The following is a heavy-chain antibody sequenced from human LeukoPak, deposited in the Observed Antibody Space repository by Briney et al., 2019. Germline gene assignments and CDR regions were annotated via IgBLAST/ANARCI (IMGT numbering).Heavy chain of an antibody. Sequence: SETLSLTCTVSGDSVSNGNYYWSWLRQPPGKALEWIGYIYYTGKTYYNPSLEGRVTILVDTSRNHFSVKLSSATAADTAVYYCARSQNYYGSGDYWSQGTLVTVSS. D-gene: IGHD3-10*01. J-gene: IGHJ4*02. V-gene: IGHV4-61*03. CDR3: ARSQNYYGSGDY. CDR2: IYYTGKT. CDR1: GDSVSNGNYY.